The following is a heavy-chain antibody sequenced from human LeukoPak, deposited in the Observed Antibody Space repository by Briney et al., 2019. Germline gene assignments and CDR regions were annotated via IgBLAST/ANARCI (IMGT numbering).Heavy chain of an antibody. CDR3: ASQNYYGSGSYGNWFDP. CDR2: IIPIFGTA. V-gene: IGHV1-69*13. J-gene: IGHJ5*02. Sequence: SVKVSCKASGGTFSSYAISWVRQAPGQGLEWMGGIIPIFGTANYAQKFQGRVTITADESTSTAYMELSSLRSEDTAVYYCASQNYYGSGSYGNWFDPWGQGTLVTVSS. D-gene: IGHD3-10*01. CDR1: GGTFSSYA.